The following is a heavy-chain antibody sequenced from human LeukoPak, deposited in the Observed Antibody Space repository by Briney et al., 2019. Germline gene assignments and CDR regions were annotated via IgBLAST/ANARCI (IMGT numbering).Heavy chain of an antibody. D-gene: IGHD3-16*01. CDR2: IWYDGSNK. J-gene: IGHJ4*02. Sequence: GRSLRLCCAASGFTFSSYGMHWVRQAPGKGLEWVAVIWYDGSNKYYADSVKGRFTISRDNSKNTLYLQMNSLRAEDTAVYYCARGGLGHFDYWGQGTLVTVSS. CDR1: GFTFSSYG. CDR3: ARGGLGHFDY. V-gene: IGHV3-33*01.